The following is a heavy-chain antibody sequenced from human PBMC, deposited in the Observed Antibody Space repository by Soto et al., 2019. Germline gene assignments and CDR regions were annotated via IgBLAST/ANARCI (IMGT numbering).Heavy chain of an antibody. CDR1: GFTFSNFA. CDR3: AKDFANSSSAEYFQH. D-gene: IGHD6-6*01. V-gene: IGHV3-23*01. J-gene: IGHJ1*01. Sequence: GGSLRLSCAASGFTFSNFAMSWVRQAPGKGLEWVSRISGSDITTYNTDSVKGRFTISRDKSNNTVHLQMKSLRAEDTAVYYCAKDFANSSSAEYFQHWGQGTQVTVSS. CDR2: ISGSDITT.